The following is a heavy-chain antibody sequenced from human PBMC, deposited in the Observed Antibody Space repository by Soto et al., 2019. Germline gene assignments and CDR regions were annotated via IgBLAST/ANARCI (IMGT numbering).Heavy chain of an antibody. CDR2: ISVYNGNK. CDR3: ARVAITLIRGLKVDFYSMDV. V-gene: IGHV1-18*01. J-gene: IGHJ6*02. Sequence: GASVKVSCKASGYTFNNYGITWVRRAPGQGLEWLGWISVYNGNKNYAKKVQGRVSMTADTSTSTAHMELRSLQSDDTAVYFCARVAITLIRGLKVDFYSMDVWGQGTTVTVSS. CDR1: GYTFNNYG. D-gene: IGHD3-10*01.